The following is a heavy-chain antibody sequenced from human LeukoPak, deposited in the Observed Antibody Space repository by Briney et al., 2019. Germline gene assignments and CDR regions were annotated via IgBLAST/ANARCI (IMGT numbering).Heavy chain of an antibody. Sequence: NPAGNLRLYCAASGFTFSSYSMNWVPQAPGKELKGCSSISSGSSNKYYADPVKGRFTISRDNAKNSLYLQMNSLRAEDTAVYYCARDQGPDGYSSSWYSYYFDYWGQGTLVTVSS. J-gene: IGHJ4*02. D-gene: IGHD6-13*01. CDR3: ARDQGPDGYSSSWYSYYFDY. V-gene: IGHV3-21*01. CDR1: GFTFSSYS. CDR2: ISSGSSNK.